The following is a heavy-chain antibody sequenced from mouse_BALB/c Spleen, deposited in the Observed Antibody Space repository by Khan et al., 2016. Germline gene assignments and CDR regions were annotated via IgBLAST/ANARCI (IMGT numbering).Heavy chain of an antibody. J-gene: IGHJ3*01. CDR1: GYTFTNYG. V-gene: IGHV9-3-1*01. Sequence: QIQLVQSGPELKKPGETVKISCKASGYTFTNYGMNWVKQAPGKGLKWMAWINSYTGEPTYADDFKGRFAFSLETSASSAYLQIIILKSEDTAIYFCARDGNRPFAYWGQGTLVTVSA. CDR3: ARDGNRPFAY. D-gene: IGHD1-1*01. CDR2: INSYTGEP.